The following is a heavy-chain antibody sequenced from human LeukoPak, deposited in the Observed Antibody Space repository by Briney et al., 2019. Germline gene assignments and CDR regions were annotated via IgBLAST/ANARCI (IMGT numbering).Heavy chain of an antibody. Sequence: GGSLRLSCAASGFTFSSYSMHWVRQAPWKGLEWVSSISSSGTYIYYADSVKGRFTISRDNAKNSVHLQMNSVRAEDTAVYYCARDQGGSGGNWGQGTLVTVSS. V-gene: IGHV3-21*01. CDR3: ARDQGGSGGN. CDR1: GFTFSSYS. CDR2: ISSSGTYI. J-gene: IGHJ4*02. D-gene: IGHD3-10*01.